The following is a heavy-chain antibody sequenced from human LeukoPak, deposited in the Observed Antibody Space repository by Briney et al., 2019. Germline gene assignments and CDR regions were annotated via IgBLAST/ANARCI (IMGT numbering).Heavy chain of an antibody. D-gene: IGHD1-26*01. CDR2: IYYSGST. Sequence: SETLSLTCTVSGGSISSSSYYWGWIRQPPGKGLEYIGSIYYSGSTYYNPSLKSRVTISVDTSKNQFSLKLSSVTAADTAVYYCARNGGSPDYWGQGTLVTVPS. J-gene: IGHJ4*02. CDR3: ARNGGSPDY. CDR1: GGSISSSSYY. V-gene: IGHV4-39*01.